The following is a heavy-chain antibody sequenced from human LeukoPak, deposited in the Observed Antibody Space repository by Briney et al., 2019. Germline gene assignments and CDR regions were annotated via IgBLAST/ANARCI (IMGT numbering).Heavy chain of an antibody. CDR1: GFTFSSYA. V-gene: IGHV3-23*01. D-gene: IGHD2-15*01. CDR3: AVPGVVVAATPNWFDP. Sequence: QTGGSLRLSCAASGFTFSSYAMSWVRQAPGKGLEWVSAISGSGGSTYYADSVKGRFTISRDNSKNTLYLQMNSLRAEDTAVYYCAVPGVVVAATPNWFDPWGQGTLVTVSS. CDR2: ISGSGGST. J-gene: IGHJ5*02.